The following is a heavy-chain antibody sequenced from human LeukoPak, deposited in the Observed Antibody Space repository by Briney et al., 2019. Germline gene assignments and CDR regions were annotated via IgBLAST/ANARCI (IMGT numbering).Heavy chain of an antibody. CDR2: IKPNDGGT. Sequence: GASVKVSCMTSGYTFTGYYIHWVRQTPGQGLEWMGWIKPNDGGTNYAQKFQGRVTMTRDTSISTAYMELSRLRSDDTAVYYCARDDGLITMVRHPDAFDIWGQGTMVTVSS. CDR1: GYTFTGYY. J-gene: IGHJ3*02. D-gene: IGHD3-10*01. V-gene: IGHV1-2*02. CDR3: ARDDGLITMVRHPDAFDI.